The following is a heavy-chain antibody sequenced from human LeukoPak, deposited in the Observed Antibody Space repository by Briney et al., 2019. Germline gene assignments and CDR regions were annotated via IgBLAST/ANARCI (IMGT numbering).Heavy chain of an antibody. CDR1: GFTFSSYA. Sequence: GGSLRLSCAASGFTFSSYAMHWVRQAPGKGLEWVAVISYDGSNKYYADSVKGRFTISRDNSKNTLYLQMNSLRAEDTAVYYCAKFDSSSGYFDYWGQGTLVTVSS. D-gene: IGHD6-6*01. J-gene: IGHJ4*02. V-gene: IGHV3-30-3*02. CDR2: ISYDGSNK. CDR3: AKFDSSSGYFDY.